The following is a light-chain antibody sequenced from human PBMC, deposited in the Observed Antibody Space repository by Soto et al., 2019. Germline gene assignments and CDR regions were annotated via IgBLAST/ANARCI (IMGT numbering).Light chain of an antibody. J-gene: IGLJ2*01. CDR3: QAWDGGTVV. CDR1: KLGDKY. V-gene: IGLV3-1*01. Sequence: SYELTQPPSMSVSPGQTATIDCSGDKLGDKYVCWYQQKSRESPILVIYQDTKRPSGIPERFSGSNSGSTATLTISGTQSIDEADYYCQAWDGGTVVFGGGTKLTVL. CDR2: QDT.